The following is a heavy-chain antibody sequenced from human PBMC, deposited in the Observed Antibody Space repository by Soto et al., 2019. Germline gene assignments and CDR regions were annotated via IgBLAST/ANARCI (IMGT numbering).Heavy chain of an antibody. CDR3: ARGPKMATIGYYYYYYGMDV. Sequence: ETLSLTCTVSGGSISSYYWSWIRQPPGKGLEWIGYIYYSGSTNYNPSLKSRVTISVDTSKNQFSLKLSSVTAADTAVYYCARGPKMATIGYYYYYYGMDVWGQGITVTVSS. D-gene: IGHD5-12*01. J-gene: IGHJ6*02. V-gene: IGHV4-59*01. CDR2: IYYSGST. CDR1: GGSISSYY.